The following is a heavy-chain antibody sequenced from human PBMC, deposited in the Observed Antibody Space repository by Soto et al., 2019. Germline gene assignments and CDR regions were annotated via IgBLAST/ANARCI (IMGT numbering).Heavy chain of an antibody. CDR1: GFTFSNYE. J-gene: IGHJ6*03. V-gene: IGHV3-64*01. CDR3: ASRGYGSRWPNVYMDV. Sequence: EAQLVESGGGLVQPGGSLRLSCAASGFTFSNYEMHWVRQAPGKGLEYVSGISNNGAHTDYAKSVKGRFTIPRDNSENTLYLQMGSLRAEDMALYYCASRGYGSRWPNVYMDVWGKGTTVTVS. CDR2: ISNNGAHT. D-gene: IGHD6-13*01.